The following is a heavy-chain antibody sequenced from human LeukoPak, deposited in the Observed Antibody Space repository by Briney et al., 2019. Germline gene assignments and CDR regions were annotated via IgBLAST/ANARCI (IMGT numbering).Heavy chain of an antibody. Sequence: GGSLRLSCAASGFTFSSYSMNWVRQAPGKGLEWVSSISSSSSYIYYADSVKGRFTISRDNAKNSLYLQMNSLRAEDTAVYYCALIAAAGTVDYYYGMDVWGQGTTVTVSS. D-gene: IGHD6-13*01. CDR2: ISSSSSYI. V-gene: IGHV3-21*01. CDR1: GFTFSSYS. J-gene: IGHJ6*02. CDR3: ALIAAAGTVDYYYGMDV.